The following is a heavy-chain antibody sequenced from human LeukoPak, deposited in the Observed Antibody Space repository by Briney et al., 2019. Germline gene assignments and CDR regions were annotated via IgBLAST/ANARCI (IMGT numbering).Heavy chain of an antibody. Sequence: ASVKVSCKASGYTFTSYGISWVRQAPGQGLEWMGWISAYNGNTNYAQKLQGRVTMTTDTSTSTAYMELRSLRSDDTAVYYCARDQKWLGRTEIDYWGQGTLVTVSS. CDR1: GYTFTSYG. D-gene: IGHD6-19*01. V-gene: IGHV1-18*01. CDR2: ISAYNGNT. CDR3: ARDQKWLGRTEIDY. J-gene: IGHJ4*02.